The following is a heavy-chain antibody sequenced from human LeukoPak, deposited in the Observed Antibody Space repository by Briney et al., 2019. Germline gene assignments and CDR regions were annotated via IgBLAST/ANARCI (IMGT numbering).Heavy chain of an antibody. J-gene: IGHJ6*03. Sequence: SETLSLTCAVYGGSFSGYYWSWIRQSPGKGLEWIGEINHSGSTNYNPSLKSRVTISVDTSKNQFSLKLSSVTAADTAVYYCARGSKRDGYNYYYYYMDVRGKGTTVTVSS. D-gene: IGHD5-24*01. CDR2: INHSGST. V-gene: IGHV4-34*01. CDR3: ARGSKRDGYNYYYYYMDV. CDR1: GGSFSGYY.